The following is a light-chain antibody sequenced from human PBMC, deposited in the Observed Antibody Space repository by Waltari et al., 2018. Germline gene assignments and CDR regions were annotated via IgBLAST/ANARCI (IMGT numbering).Light chain of an antibody. Sequence: DIEMTKSQDSLAVSLGERETIDCNSSQSVLYRSNNKNNLAWDQQRPGQPPKLLIYWASTREFGVHDRFSGSGSATDFALTINSLQAADVALYVCQLDYSTPLTFGGGTTVEIK. CDR2: WAS. J-gene: IGKJ4*01. CDR1: QSVLYRSNNKNN. V-gene: IGKV4-1*01. CDR3: QLDYSTPLT.